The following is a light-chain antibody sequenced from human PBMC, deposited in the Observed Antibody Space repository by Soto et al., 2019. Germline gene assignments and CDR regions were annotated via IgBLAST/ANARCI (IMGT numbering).Light chain of an antibody. Sequence: QSVLTQPASVSGSPGQTITISCTGTSSDVGAYNYVPWYQQHPGKAPKLMIYEVSNRPSGVSDRFSGSKSGNTASLPISGLQAADEADYYCSSKRTTASLVFGTGTKVTVL. V-gene: IGLV2-14*01. CDR1: SSDVGAYNY. J-gene: IGLJ1*01. CDR2: EVS. CDR3: SSKRTTASLV.